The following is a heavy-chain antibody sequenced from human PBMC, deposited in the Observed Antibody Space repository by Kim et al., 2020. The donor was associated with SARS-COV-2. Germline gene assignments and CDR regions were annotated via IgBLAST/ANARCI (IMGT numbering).Heavy chain of an antibody. CDR2: IDWDDDK. J-gene: IGHJ4*02. Sequence: SGPTLVNPTQTLTLTCTFSGFSLSTSGMCVSWIRQPPGKALEWLARIDWDDDKYYSTSLKTRLTISKDTSKNQVVLTMTNMDPVDTATYYCARIRDYGDSLDYFDYWGQGTLVTVSS. CDR1: GFSLSTSGMC. D-gene: IGHD4-17*01. CDR3: ARIRDYGDSLDYFDY. V-gene: IGHV2-70*11.